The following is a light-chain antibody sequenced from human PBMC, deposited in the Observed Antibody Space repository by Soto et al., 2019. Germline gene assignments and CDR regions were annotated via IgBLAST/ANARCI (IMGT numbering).Light chain of an antibody. Sequence: DIQLTQSPSSLSASVGDRVTITCRASQNITFYFNWYQQKPGKAPKLLIYAATSFQSGVPSRFSGSGSGTDFTLTISSLQPEDFATYYCQQSYSALVTFGQGTRLEIK. CDR3: QQSYSALVT. CDR2: AAT. V-gene: IGKV1-39*01. J-gene: IGKJ5*01. CDR1: QNITFY.